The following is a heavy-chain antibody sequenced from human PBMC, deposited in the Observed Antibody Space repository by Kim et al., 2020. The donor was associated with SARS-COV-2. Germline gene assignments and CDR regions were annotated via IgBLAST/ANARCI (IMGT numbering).Heavy chain of an antibody. Sequence: GGSLRLSCAASGFTFSSYGMHWVRQAPGKGLEWVAVIWYDGSNKYYADSVKGRFTISRDNSKNMLYLQMNSLRAEDTAVYSCAKGARGYDSSGYYFDDYWGQGTLVTVSS. V-gene: IGHV3-33*06. CDR2: IWYDGSNK. CDR3: AKGARGYDSSGYYFDDY. D-gene: IGHD3-22*01. CDR1: GFTFSSYG. J-gene: IGHJ4*02.